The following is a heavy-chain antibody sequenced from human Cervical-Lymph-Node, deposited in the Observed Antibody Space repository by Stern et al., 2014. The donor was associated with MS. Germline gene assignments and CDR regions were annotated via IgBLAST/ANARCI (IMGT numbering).Heavy chain of an antibody. D-gene: IGHD3-10*01. J-gene: IGHJ4*02. CDR2: IRSSSSYI. CDR3: ARGRGTYYYGSGSYVDY. V-gene: IGHV3-21*01. CDR1: GFTFSSYS. Sequence: VQLVESGGGLVKPAGSLRLSCAASGFTFSSYSMNWVRQAPGQGLERDSSIRSSSSYIYYADTVQGRFTISRDNAKNSLYLQMNSLRAEDTAVYYCARGRGTYYYGSGSYVDYWGQGTLVTVSS.